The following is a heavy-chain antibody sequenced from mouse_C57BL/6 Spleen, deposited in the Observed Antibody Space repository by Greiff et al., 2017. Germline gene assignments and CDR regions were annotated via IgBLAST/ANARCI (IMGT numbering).Heavy chain of an antibody. D-gene: IGHD1-1*01. CDR1: GFTFSDYG. V-gene: IGHV5-17*01. CDR2: ISSGSSTL. J-gene: IGHJ4*01. CDR3: ASFYGDY. Sequence: EVKLVESGGGLVKPGGSLKLSCAASGFTFSDYGMHWVRQAPEKGLEWVAYISSGSSTLYYADTVKGRFTITRYNAKNTLFLQLTSLMSEDTAMYYWASFYGDYWGQGTSVTVAS.